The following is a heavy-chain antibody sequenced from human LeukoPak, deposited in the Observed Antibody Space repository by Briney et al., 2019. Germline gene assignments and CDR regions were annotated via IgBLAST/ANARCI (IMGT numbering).Heavy chain of an antibody. CDR2: LYHSGST. Sequence: GSLRLSCAASGFTFSSSSISWIRQPPGKGLEWIGELYHSGSTNYNPSLKSRVNISVDKSKNQFSLKLSSVTAADTAVYYCARVSVTSLKDYFDPWGQGTLVTVSS. CDR3: ARVSVTSLKDYFDP. CDR1: GFTFSSSSI. V-gene: IGHV4-4*02. D-gene: IGHD4-11*01. J-gene: IGHJ5*02.